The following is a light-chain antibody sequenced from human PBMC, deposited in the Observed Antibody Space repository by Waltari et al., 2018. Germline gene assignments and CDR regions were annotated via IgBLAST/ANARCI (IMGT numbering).Light chain of an antibody. CDR1: QRVTSNF. Sequence: EIVLTQSPGTLSLSPGERATLSCRASQRVTSNFLAWYQQKPGQAPRLLIYGASLRATGISDRIGGSGSGTDFTLTISRLEPEDFAVYYCQQYGSSPATFGQGTKVEIK. CDR2: GAS. V-gene: IGKV3-20*01. CDR3: QQYGSSPAT. J-gene: IGKJ1*01.